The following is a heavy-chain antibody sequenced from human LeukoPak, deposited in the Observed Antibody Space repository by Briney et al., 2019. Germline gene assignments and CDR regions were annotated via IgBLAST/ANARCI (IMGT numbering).Heavy chain of an antibody. Sequence: GESLKISCKASGYKFTNYWIGWVRQMPGKGLEWMGNIFPDDSDARYSPSFQGQVTISVDKSINTAYLQWSSLKASDTAIYYCAKQDYCSGGSCYSGDYYFDYWGQGTLVTVSS. CDR3: AKQDYCSGGSCYSGDYYFDY. CDR2: IFPDDSDA. J-gene: IGHJ4*02. D-gene: IGHD2-15*01. V-gene: IGHV5-51*01. CDR1: GYKFTNYW.